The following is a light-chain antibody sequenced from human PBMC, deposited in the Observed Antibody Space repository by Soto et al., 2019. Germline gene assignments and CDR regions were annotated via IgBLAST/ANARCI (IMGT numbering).Light chain of an antibody. J-gene: IGKJ5*01. CDR1: QTLSNSF. CDR3: QQYRTSEII. CDR2: DTS. V-gene: IGKV3-20*01. Sequence: EIALTQSPGTLSLYPGERATLSCRASQTLSNSFIAWYQHKPGQAPRLLVYDTSTRATGIPDRYSGSGSGTDFTLTISRLEPEDFAVFFCQQYRTSEIILGQGTRLEIK.